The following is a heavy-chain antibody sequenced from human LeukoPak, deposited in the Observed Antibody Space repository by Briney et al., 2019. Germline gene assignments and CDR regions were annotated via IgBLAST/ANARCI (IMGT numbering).Heavy chain of an antibody. Sequence: SETLSLTCTVSGGSINSYYWNWIRQPPGKGLEWIGYIYYSGSTNYNPSLKSRVTISVDTSKNQFSLKLSSVTAADTAIYYCARDKKQWLRGWFDPWGQGTLVTVSS. CDR3: ARDKKQWLRGWFDP. CDR1: GGSINSYY. V-gene: IGHV4-59*01. D-gene: IGHD6-19*01. J-gene: IGHJ5*02. CDR2: IYYSGST.